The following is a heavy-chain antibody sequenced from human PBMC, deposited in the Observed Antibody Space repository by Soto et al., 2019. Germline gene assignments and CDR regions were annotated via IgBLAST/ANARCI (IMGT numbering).Heavy chain of an antibody. CDR1: GFTFSSYW. CDR2: IKQDGSEK. V-gene: IGHV3-7*01. Sequence: VGSLRLSCAASGFTFSSYWMSWVRQAPGKGLEWVANIKQDGSEKYYVGSVKGRFTISRDNAKNSLYLQMNSLRAEDTAVYYCAREASYCSSTSCYLRYYYGMDVWGQGTTVPVS. CDR3: AREASYCSSTSCYLRYYYGMDV. J-gene: IGHJ6*02. D-gene: IGHD2-2*01.